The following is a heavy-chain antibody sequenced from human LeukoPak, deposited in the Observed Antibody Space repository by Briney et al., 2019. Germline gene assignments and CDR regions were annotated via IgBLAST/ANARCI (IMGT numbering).Heavy chain of an antibody. CDR2: IYYSGST. V-gene: IGHV4-39*07. J-gene: IGHJ6*03. D-gene: IGHD1-7*01. CDR1: GGSISSSSYY. Sequence: SETLSLTCTVSGGSISSSSYYWGWIRQPPGKGLEWIGSIYYSGSTYYNPSLKSRVTISVDTSKNQFSLKLSSVTAADTAVYYCARVELTYYYYYMDVWGKGTTVTVSS. CDR3: ARVELTYYYYYMDV.